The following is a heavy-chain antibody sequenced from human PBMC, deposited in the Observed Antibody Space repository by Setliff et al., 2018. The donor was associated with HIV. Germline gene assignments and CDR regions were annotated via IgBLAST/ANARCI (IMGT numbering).Heavy chain of an antibody. J-gene: IGHJ3*01. CDR1: ANSFSRHW. Sequence: GESLKISCKGSANSFSRHWIAWVRQMPGKGLEWMGIIYPDDSDTRYGPSFQGQVTISADKSSTTVYLQWTSLRASDTGMYYCARPLYEQTSDALNFWGQGTMVTVS. V-gene: IGHV5-51*01. D-gene: IGHD3-3*01. CDR3: ARPLYEQTSDALNF. CDR2: IYPDDSDT.